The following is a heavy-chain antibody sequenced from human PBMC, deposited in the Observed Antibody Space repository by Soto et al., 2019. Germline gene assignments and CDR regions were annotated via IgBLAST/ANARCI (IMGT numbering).Heavy chain of an antibody. CDR1: GGSISSSSYY. Sequence: SETLSLTCTVSGGSISSSSYYWGWIRQPPGKGLEWIGSIYYSGSTYYNPSLKSRVTISVDTSKNQFSLKLSSVTAADTAVYYCARLFLTWGLRGMYYMDVWGKGTTVTVSS. CDR2: IYYSGST. CDR3: ARLFLTWGLRGMYYMDV. V-gene: IGHV4-39*01. J-gene: IGHJ6*03. D-gene: IGHD7-27*01.